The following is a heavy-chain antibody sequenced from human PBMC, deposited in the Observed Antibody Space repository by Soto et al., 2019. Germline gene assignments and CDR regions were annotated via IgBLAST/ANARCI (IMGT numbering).Heavy chain of an antibody. CDR3: ARGGSGYVWFTES. J-gene: IGHJ5*02. Sequence: QEQLVQSGAEVRKPGSSVMVSCKDSGGLFSSYAISWVRQAPGQGLEWLGGIIPGFGLTNYAQKFQDRLTITADENTNTAYMDLSSLKSDDTAIYYCARGGSGYVWFTESWGQGTLVTVSS. V-gene: IGHV1-69*01. CDR1: GGLFSSYA. CDR2: IIPGFGLT. D-gene: IGHD3-22*01.